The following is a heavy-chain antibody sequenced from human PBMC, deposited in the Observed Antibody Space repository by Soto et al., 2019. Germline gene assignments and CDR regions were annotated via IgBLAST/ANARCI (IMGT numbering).Heavy chain of an antibody. J-gene: IGHJ4*02. CDR2: IYYSGSS. D-gene: IGHD1-20*01. CDR1: GGSITSSEYY. CDR3: ASSQKGYNWNYFDH. V-gene: IGHV4-39*01. Sequence: PSETLSLTCTVSGGSITSSEYYWAWIRQPPGKGLQSVGTIYYSGSSYSNPSLESRVSVSVDTSKNQFSLKVSAVTAADTAVYYCASSQKGYNWNYFDHWGQGALVTVSS.